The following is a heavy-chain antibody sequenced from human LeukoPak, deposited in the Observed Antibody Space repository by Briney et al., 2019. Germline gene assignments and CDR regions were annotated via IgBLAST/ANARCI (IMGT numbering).Heavy chain of an antibody. V-gene: IGHV4-39*01. CDR1: GGSISGTSYY. J-gene: IGHJ3*02. CDR3: ARGPDDAFDI. Sequence: SETLSLTCTVSGGSISGTSYYWGWIRQPPGKGLEWIGSIYYSGSTYYNPSLKGRVTISVDTSKNQFSLKLSSVTAADTAVYYCARGPDDAFDIWGQGTMVTVSS. CDR2: IYYSGST.